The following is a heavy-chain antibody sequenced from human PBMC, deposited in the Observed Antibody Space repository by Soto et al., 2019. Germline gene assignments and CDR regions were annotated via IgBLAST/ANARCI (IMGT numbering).Heavy chain of an antibody. CDR1: GFTFSSYG. D-gene: IGHD2-2*01. CDR3: AREKIVVVPAAYNYYYYYYGMAV. CDR2: IWYDGSNK. Sequence: PGGSLRLSCAASGFTFSSYGMHWVRQAPGKGLEWVAVIWYDGSNKYYADSVKGRFTISRDNSKNTLYLQMNSLRAEDTAVYYCAREKIVVVPAAYNYYYYYYGMAVGGQGTTVTVSS. V-gene: IGHV3-33*01. J-gene: IGHJ6*02.